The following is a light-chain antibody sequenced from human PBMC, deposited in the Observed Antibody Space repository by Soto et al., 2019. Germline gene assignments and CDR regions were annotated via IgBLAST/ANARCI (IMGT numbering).Light chain of an antibody. CDR2: DAS. CDR1: QSVSSY. V-gene: IGKV3-11*01. CDR3: QQSSNSPPYT. Sequence: EIVLTQSPATLSLSPGERATLSCRASQSVSSYLAWYQQKPGQAPRLLIYDASNRAPGTPARFSGSGSGTDFTLTISSLEPEDYAVYYCQQSSNSPPYTFGQGTKLEIK. J-gene: IGKJ2*01.